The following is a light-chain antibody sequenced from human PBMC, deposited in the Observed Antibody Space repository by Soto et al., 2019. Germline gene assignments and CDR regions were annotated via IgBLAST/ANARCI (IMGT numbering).Light chain of an antibody. CDR1: SSDVGGYNY. Sequence: QSALTQPPSASGSPGQSVTISCTGTSSDVGGYNYVSWYQQHTGKAPKLMIYEVSKRPSGVPHRFSGSKSGNTASLTVSGLQAEDEADYYCSSYAGSLYVFGTGTKLTVL. CDR3: SSYAGSLYV. CDR2: EVS. V-gene: IGLV2-8*01. J-gene: IGLJ1*01.